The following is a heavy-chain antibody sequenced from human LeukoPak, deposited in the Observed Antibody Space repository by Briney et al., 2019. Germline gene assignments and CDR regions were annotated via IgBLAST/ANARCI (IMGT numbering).Heavy chain of an antibody. V-gene: IGHV3-21*01. D-gene: IGHD4-17*01. CDR1: GFTFSSYT. J-gene: IGHJ4*02. CDR2: ITGSGSDI. CDR3: ARAVYGDYANDY. Sequence: GGSLRLSCAASGFTFSSYTMNWVRQAPGEGLEWVSSITGSGSDIYYADSVKGRFTISRDNAKNSLYLQMNSLRAEDTAVYYCARAVYGDYANDYWGQGTLVTVSS.